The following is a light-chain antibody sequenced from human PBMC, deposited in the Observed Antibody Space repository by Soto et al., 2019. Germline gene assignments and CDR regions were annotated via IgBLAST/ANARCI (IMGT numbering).Light chain of an antibody. CDR2: DAS. CDR1: QSVSSSY. J-gene: IGKJ4*01. CDR3: QQRSNWPLT. V-gene: IGKV3D-20*02. Sequence: ETVLTQSPGTLSLSPGERATLSCRASQSVSSSYLAWYQQKPGQAPRLLIYDASSRATGIPARFSGSGSGTDFTLTISSLEPEDFAVYYCQQRSNWPLTFGGGTKVEIK.